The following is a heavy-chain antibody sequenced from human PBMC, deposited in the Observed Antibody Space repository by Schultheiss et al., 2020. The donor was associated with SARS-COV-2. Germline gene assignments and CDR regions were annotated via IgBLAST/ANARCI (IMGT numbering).Heavy chain of an antibody. V-gene: IGHV4-61*01. CDR1: GGSVSSGSYY. Sequence: SETLSLTCTVSGGSVSSGSYYWSWIRQPPGKGLEWIGYIYYSGSTNYNPSLKSRVTISVDTSKNQFSLKLSSVTAADTAVYYCARGYYDFWSGYSSYFDYWGQGTLVTVSS. CDR3: ARGYYDFWSGYSSYFDY. CDR2: IYYSGST. D-gene: IGHD3-3*01. J-gene: IGHJ4*02.